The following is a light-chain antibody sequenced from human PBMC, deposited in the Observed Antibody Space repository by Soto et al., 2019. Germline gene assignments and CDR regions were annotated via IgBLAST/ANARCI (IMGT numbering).Light chain of an antibody. CDR3: SSHTRSTIYV. Sequence: QSALTQPTSVSGSPGQSITISCAGTSSVVGGYNHVSWYQHYPGKAPKLIIYDVTNRPSGVSNRFSGSESGNTASLTISGLQAEDEADYFCSSHTRSTIYVFGTGTKVTVL. V-gene: IGLV2-14*03. CDR1: SSVVGGYNH. J-gene: IGLJ1*01. CDR2: DVT.